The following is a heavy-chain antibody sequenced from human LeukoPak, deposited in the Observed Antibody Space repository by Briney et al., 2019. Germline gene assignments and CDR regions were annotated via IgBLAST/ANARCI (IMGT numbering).Heavy chain of an antibody. CDR1: GFTFSSYG. V-gene: IGHV3-30*02. Sequence: GGSLRLSCAASGFTFSSYGMHWVRQAPGKGLEWVAFIRYDGSNKYYADSVKGRFTISRDNSKNTLYLQMNSLRSEDTAVYYCATIVITMEERPPGFDYWGQGTLVTVSS. J-gene: IGHJ4*02. CDR2: IRYDGSNK. CDR3: ATIVITMEERPPGFDY. D-gene: IGHD3-10*01.